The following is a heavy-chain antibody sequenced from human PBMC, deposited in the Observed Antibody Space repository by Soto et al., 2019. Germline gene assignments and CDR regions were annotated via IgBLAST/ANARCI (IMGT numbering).Heavy chain of an antibody. V-gene: IGHV3-23*01. Sequence: GGSLRLSCAASGFTFSSYAMSWVRQAPGKGLEWVSAISGSGGSTYYADSVKGRFTISRDNSKNTLYLQMNSLRAEDTAVYYCAKMGGSYQETRYYFDYWGQGTLVTVSS. CDR1: GFTFSSYA. CDR2: ISGSGGST. J-gene: IGHJ4*02. D-gene: IGHD1-26*01. CDR3: AKMGGSYQETRYYFDY.